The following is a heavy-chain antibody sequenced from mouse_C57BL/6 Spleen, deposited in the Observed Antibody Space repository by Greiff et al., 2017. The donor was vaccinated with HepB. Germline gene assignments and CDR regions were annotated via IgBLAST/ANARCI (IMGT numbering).Heavy chain of an antibody. V-gene: IGHV5-17*01. Sequence: EVHLVESGGGLVKPGGSLKLSCAASGFTFSDYGMHWVRQAPEKGLEWVAYISSGSSTIYYADTVKGRFTISRDNAKNTLFLQMTSLRSEDTAMYYCARYPDGYYWYFDVWGTGTTVTVSS. CDR2: ISSGSSTI. CDR3: ARYPDGYYWYFDV. J-gene: IGHJ1*03. CDR1: GFTFSDYG. D-gene: IGHD2-3*01.